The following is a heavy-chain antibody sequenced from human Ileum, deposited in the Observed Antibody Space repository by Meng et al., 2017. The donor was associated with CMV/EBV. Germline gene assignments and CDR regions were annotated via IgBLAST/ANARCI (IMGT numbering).Heavy chain of an antibody. V-gene: IGHV1-18*04. CDR3: ARDFGSSSWFLTEVDP. CDR2: ISAYNGNT. CDR1: GYSFTSYG. J-gene: IGHJ5*02. D-gene: IGHD6-13*01. Sequence: ASVKVSCKASGYSFTSYGISWVRQAPGQGPEWMGWISAYNGNTNYAQKLQGRVTMTTDTSTSTAYMELRSLRPNDTAVYYCARDFGSSSWFLTEVDPWGQGTLVTVSS.